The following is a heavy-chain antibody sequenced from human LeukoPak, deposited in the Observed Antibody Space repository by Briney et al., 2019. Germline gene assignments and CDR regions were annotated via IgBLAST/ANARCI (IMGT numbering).Heavy chain of an antibody. CDR1: GFSISLGYY. CDR3: ATERERRITD. V-gene: IGHV4-38-2*02. J-gene: IGHJ4*02. CDR2: IHPSGTT. Sequence: SETLSLTCDVSGFSISLGYYWVWIRQPAGQGLEWNGSIHPSGTTFYNSSLNSRITMTIDAPKNQFSLRLSLVTAVDTAVYFCATERERRITDWGQGTLVTVSS. D-gene: IGHD1-1*01.